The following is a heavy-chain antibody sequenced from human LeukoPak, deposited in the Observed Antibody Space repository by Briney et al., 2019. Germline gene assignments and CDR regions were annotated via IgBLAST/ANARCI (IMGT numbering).Heavy chain of an antibody. CDR2: ITGSGDGT. CDR3: VKGFVHPTYYFDY. V-gene: IGHV3-23*01. Sequence: GGSLRLSCAASGFTFSNYAMMWVRQAPGKRLEWVSSITGSGDGTYYADSVRGRFTISRDNSENTLYLQLNSLRAEDTAVYFCVKGFVHPTYYFDYWGQGTLVTVPS. J-gene: IGHJ4*02. D-gene: IGHD3-10*01. CDR1: GFTFSNYA.